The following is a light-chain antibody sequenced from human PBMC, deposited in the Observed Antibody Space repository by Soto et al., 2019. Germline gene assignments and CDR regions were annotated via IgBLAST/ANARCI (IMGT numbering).Light chain of an antibody. CDR1: QTIDNT. Sequence: EIVMTQSPATLSLSPGERATLSCRASQTIDNTLAWYQRKPGQAPRLLIYGASSRATGIPDRFSGSGSGTDFTLTISRLEPEDFALYICQQYDGSPITFGQGTRLEIK. V-gene: IGKV3-20*01. J-gene: IGKJ5*01. CDR3: QQYDGSPIT. CDR2: GAS.